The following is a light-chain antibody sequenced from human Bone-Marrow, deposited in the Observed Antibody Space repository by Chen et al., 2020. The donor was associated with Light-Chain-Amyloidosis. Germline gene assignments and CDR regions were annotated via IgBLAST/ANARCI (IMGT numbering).Light chain of an antibody. J-gene: IGKJ1*01. CDR2: WAS. V-gene: IGKV4-1*01. CDR1: QSILYSPRNKDY. CDR3: QQDSRAHT. Sequence: DIVMTQSPDSLAVSLGERAPINCTSSQSILYSPRNKDYFAGYQHKPGQPPKLLIYWASIRESGVPDRFSGSGDGTDFTHTISSLQSEDVAVDVCQQDSRAHTVDQGSKVEIK.